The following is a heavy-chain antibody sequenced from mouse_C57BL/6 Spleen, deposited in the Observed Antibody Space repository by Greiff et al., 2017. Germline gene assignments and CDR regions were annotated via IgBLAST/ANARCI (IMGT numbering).Heavy chain of an antibody. CDR3: AILYYGSSSYAMDY. D-gene: IGHD1-1*01. CDR2: ISYDGSN. Sequence: EVKVEESGPGLVKPSQSLSLSCSVTGYSITSGYYWNWIRQFPGNKLEWMGYISYDGSNNYNPSLKNRIAITRDTSKNQFFLKLNSVTTEDTATYYCAILYYGSSSYAMDYWGQGTSVTVSS. CDR1: GYSITSGYY. V-gene: IGHV3-6*01. J-gene: IGHJ4*01.